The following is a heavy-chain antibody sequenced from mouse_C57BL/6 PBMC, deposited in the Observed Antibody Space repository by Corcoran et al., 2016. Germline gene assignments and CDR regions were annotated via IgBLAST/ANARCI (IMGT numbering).Heavy chain of an antibody. D-gene: IGHD1-1*01. V-gene: IGHV1-26*01. CDR3: ARRYYGSSYSYYFDY. J-gene: IGHJ2*01. CDR2: INPNNGGT. Sequence: EVQLQQSGPELVKPGASVKISCKASGYTFTDYYMNWVKQSHGKSLEWIGDINPNNGGTSYNQKFKGKATLTVDKSSSTAYMELRSLTSEDSAVYYCARRYYGSSYSYYFDYWGQGTTLTGSS. CDR1: GYTFTDYY.